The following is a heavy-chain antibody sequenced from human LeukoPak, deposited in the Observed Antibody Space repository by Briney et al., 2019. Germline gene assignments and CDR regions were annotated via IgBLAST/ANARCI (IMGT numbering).Heavy chain of an antibody. D-gene: IGHD2-15*01. V-gene: IGHV3-30*04. J-gene: IGHJ4*02. CDR2: ISYDGSNK. Sequence: GGSLRLSCAASGFTFRSYAMHWVRQAPGKGLEWVAVISYDGSNKYYADSVKGRFTISRDNSKNTLYLQMNSLRAEDTAVYYCARDYCSGGSCYFDYWGQGTLVTVSS. CDR1: GFTFRSYA. CDR3: ARDYCSGGSCYFDY.